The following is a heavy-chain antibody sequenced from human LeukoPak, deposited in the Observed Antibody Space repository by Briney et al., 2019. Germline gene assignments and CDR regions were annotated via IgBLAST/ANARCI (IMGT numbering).Heavy chain of an antibody. D-gene: IGHD3-3*01. CDR3: ARALTRDFWSGYPYYYYYYYMDV. CDR2: INPNSGGT. CDR1: GGTFSSYA. V-gene: IGHV1-2*02. Sequence: ASVKVSCKASGGTFSSYAISWVRQAPGQGLEWMGWINPNSGGTNYAQKFQGRVTMTRDTSISTAYMELSRLRSDDTAVYYCARALTRDFWSGYPYYYYYYYMDVWGKGTTVTVSS. J-gene: IGHJ6*03.